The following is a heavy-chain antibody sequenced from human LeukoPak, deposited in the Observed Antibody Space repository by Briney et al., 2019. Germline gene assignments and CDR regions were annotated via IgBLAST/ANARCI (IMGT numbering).Heavy chain of an antibody. D-gene: IGHD6-13*01. CDR3: ASYSAAAGHYYYYYYMDV. CDR1: GGSISSYY. V-gene: IGHV4-59*01. Sequence: PSETLSLTCTASGGSISSYYWSWIRQPPGKGLEWIGYIYYSGSTNYNPSLKSRVTISVDTSKNQFSLKLNSVTAADTAVYYCASYSAAAGHYYYYYYMDVWGKGTTVTVSS. J-gene: IGHJ6*03. CDR2: IYYSGST.